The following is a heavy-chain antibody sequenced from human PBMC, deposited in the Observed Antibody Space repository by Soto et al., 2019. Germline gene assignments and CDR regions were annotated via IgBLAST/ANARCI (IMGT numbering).Heavy chain of an antibody. J-gene: IGHJ4*02. CDR2: INHSGST. Sequence: SETLSLTCAVYGGSFSGYYWSWIRQPPGKGLEWIGEINHSGSTNYNPSLKSRVTISVDTSKNQFSLKLSSVTVADTAVYYCAGKRYWGQGTLVTVSS. CDR1: GGSFSGYY. V-gene: IGHV4-34*01. CDR3: AGKRY.